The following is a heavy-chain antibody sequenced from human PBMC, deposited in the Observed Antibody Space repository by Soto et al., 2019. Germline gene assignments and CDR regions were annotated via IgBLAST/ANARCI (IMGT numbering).Heavy chain of an antibody. J-gene: IGHJ5*02. CDR3: VRDGTKTLRDRFDP. CDR1: GASISGLH. CDR2: IYATGTT. D-gene: IGHD1-1*01. Sequence: PSETLSLTCTLSGASISGLHWSWIRQSAGQGMEWIGRIYATGTTDYNPSLKSRAMLSVDWSKKRFSLKLRHVNAAEPAAHYCVRDGTKTLRDRFDPWGPGISVNVS. V-gene: IGHV4-4*07.